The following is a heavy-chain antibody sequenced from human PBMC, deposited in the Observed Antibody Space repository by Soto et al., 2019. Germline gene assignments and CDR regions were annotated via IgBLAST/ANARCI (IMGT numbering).Heavy chain of an antibody. CDR2: IIPIFGTA. D-gene: IGHD3-9*01. V-gene: IGHV1-69*13. CDR1: GGTFSSYS. CDR3: ARAPNILTVRYYFDY. Sequence: SVKVSCKASGGTFSSYSINWVRQAPGQGLEWMGGIIPIFGTANNAQKFQGRVTITADESATTVYMELGSLRSEDTAVYYCARAPNILTVRYYFDYWGQGTLVTVSS. J-gene: IGHJ4*02.